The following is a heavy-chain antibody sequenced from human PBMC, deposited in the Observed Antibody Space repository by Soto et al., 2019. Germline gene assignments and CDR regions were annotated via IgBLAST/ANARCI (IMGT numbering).Heavy chain of an antibody. J-gene: IGHJ4*02. V-gene: IGHV3-23*01. CDR1: GFTFSSYA. D-gene: IGHD2-2*01. CDR3: AKEPTYIVPAAMGYFDY. Sequence: PGGSLRLSCAASGFTFSSYAMSWVRQAPGKGLEWVSAISGSGGSTYYAVSVKGRFTISRDNSKDTLYLQMNSLRAEDTAVYYCAKEPTYIVPAAMGYFDYWGQGTLVTVSS. CDR2: ISGSGGST.